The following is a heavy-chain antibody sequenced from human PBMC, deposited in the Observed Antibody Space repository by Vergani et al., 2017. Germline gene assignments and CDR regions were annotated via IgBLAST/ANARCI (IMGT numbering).Heavy chain of an antibody. Sequence: QVQLQESGPGLVKPSETLSLTCTVSGGSISSYYWSWIRQPPGKGLEWIGYIYYSGSTNYNPSLKSRVTISVETSKNQFSLKLSSVTAADTAVYYCARAAAYCSGGSCYDFGVQKLPVWAYYYYGMDVWGQGTTVTVSS. CDR3: ARAAAYCSGGSCYDFGVQKLPVWAYYYYGMDV. CDR1: GGSISSYY. CDR2: IYYSGST. V-gene: IGHV4-59*01. D-gene: IGHD2-15*01. J-gene: IGHJ6*02.